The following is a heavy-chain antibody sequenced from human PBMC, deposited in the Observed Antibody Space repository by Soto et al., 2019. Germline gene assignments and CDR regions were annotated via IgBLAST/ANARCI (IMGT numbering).Heavy chain of an antibody. CDR3: ATTRTSYYYYYGMDV. CDR2: IYYSGST. V-gene: IGHV4-30-4*08. Sequence: SETLSLTCTVSGGSISSGGYYWSWIRQHPGKGLEWIGYIYYSGSTYYNPSLKSRVTISADTSKNQFSLKLSSVTAADTAVYYCATTRTSYYYYYGMDVWGQGTTVTVSS. CDR1: GGSISSGGYY. D-gene: IGHD2-2*01. J-gene: IGHJ6*02.